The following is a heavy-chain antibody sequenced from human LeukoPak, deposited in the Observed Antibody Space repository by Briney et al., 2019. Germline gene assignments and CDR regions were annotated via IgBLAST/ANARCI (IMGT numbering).Heavy chain of an antibody. CDR2: ITGSGGRT. CDR3: AKKRVDDRPPLH. Sequence: PGGSLRLSCVASGFTFSNYAMSWVRQAPGKGLEGVSGITGSGGRTYYADSVKGRFTISRDNSKSTLYLQMNSLRDDDTAVYYCAKKRVDDRPPLHWGQGTLVTVSS. V-gene: IGHV3-23*01. D-gene: IGHD6-25*01. CDR1: GFTFSNYA. J-gene: IGHJ4*02.